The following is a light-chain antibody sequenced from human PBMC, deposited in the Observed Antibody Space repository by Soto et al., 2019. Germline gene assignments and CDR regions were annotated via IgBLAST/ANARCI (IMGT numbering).Light chain of an antibody. J-gene: IGLJ3*02. CDR3: SSYTGSSTLVV. CDR2: EVS. CDR1: SGDVGAYNY. V-gene: IGLV2-14*01. Sequence: QSALTQPASVSGSPGQSITISCTGTSGDVGAYNYVSWYQQHPGKAPKLIIYEVSNRPSGVSNRFSGSKSGNTASLSISGLQAEDEADYFCSSYTGSSTLVVFGGGTKLTVL.